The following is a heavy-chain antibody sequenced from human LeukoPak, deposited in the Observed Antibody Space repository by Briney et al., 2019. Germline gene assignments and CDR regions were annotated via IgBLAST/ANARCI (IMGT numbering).Heavy chain of an antibody. V-gene: IGHV3-21*01. CDR3: ARRGYSSSSFDY. CDR2: ISSSSSYV. D-gene: IGHD6-6*01. Sequence: GGSLRLSCAASGFIFSNYYLNWVRQAPGKGLEWVSSISSSSSYVYYADSVKGRFTISRDNAKNSLYLQMNSLRAEDTAVYYCARRGYSSSSFDYWGQGTLVTVSS. J-gene: IGHJ4*02. CDR1: GFIFSNYY.